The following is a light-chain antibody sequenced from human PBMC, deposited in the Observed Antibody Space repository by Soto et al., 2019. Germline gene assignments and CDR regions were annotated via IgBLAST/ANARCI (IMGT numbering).Light chain of an antibody. J-gene: IGKJ1*01. Sequence: DIQMTQSPSSLSASVGDRVTITCWASQSIRTYLNWYQQKAGLAPKLLIYAASSLQSGVPSRFSGSGSGTDFTLTISSLQPEDFATYYCQQTYSTTPTFGQGTKVDIK. V-gene: IGKV1-39*01. CDR1: QSIRTY. CDR2: AAS. CDR3: QQTYSTTPT.